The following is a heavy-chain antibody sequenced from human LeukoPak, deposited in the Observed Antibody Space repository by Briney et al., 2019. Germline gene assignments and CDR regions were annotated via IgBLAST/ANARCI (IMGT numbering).Heavy chain of an antibody. D-gene: IGHD3-22*01. CDR2: ISGSGGST. J-gene: IGHJ4*02. CDR3: AEGYYDSSDY. V-gene: IGHV3-23*01. Sequence: PGGSLRLSCAASGFTFSSYAMSWVRQAPGKGLEWVSGISGSGGSTYYADSVKGRFTISRDNSKNTLYLQMNSLRAEDTAVYYCAEGYYDSSDYWGQGTLVTVSS. CDR1: GFTFSSYA.